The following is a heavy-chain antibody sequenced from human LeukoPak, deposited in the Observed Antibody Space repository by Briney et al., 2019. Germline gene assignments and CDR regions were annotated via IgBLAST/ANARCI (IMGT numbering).Heavy chain of an antibody. CDR3: ASGRLNYFYAMDI. CDR2: IKPDGSEK. Sequence: GGSLRLSCAASGITFGSYWMTWVRQAPGKGLECVANIKPDGSEKHYVDSVEGRFTISRDNAKNSLFLQMNSLRAEDTAVYYCASGRLNYFYAMDIWGHGNTVTVSS. CDR1: GITFGSYW. V-gene: IGHV3-7*02. J-gene: IGHJ6*02.